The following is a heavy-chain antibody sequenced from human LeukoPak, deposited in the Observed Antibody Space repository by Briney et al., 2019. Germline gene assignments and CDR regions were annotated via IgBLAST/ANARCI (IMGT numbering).Heavy chain of an antibody. J-gene: IGHJ6*02. CDR3: ARGELWFGELAYYYYYGMDV. Sequence: PGRSLRLSCAASGFTFDDYAMHWVRQAPWKGLEWVSGISWNSGSIGYADSVKGRFTISRDNAKNSLYLQMNSLRAEDTAVYYCARGELWFGELAYYYYYGMDVWGQGTTVTVSS. CDR1: GFTFDDYA. V-gene: IGHV3-9*01. CDR2: ISWNSGSI. D-gene: IGHD3-10*01.